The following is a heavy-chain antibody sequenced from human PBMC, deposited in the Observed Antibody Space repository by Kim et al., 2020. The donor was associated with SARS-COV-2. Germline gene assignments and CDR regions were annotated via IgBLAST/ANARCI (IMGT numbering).Heavy chain of an antibody. Sequence: SETLSLTCTVSGCSISSGGYYWSWIRQHPGKGLEWIGYIYYSGSTYYNPSLKSRVTISVDTSKNQFSLKLSSVTAADTAVYYCARALSEARWSGLIVPAAINWFDPWGQGTLVTVSS. CDR3: ARALSEARWSGLIVPAAINWFDP. CDR1: GCSISSGGYY. J-gene: IGHJ5*02. D-gene: IGHD2-2*01. V-gene: IGHV4-31*03. CDR2: IYYSGST.